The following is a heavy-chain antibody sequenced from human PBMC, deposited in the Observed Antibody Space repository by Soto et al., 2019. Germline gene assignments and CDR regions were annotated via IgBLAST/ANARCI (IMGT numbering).Heavy chain of an antibody. J-gene: IGHJ3*02. CDR3: AGAFIVRNYAFDI. V-gene: IGHV4-34*01. CDR2: INHSGST. D-gene: IGHD1-26*01. Sequence: SETLSLTCAVYGGSFSGYYWSWIRQPPGKGLEWIGEINHSGSTNYNPSLRSRVTISVDTSKNQFSLKLSSVTAADTAVYYCAGAFIVRNYAFDIWGQGTMVTVSS. CDR1: GGSFSGYY.